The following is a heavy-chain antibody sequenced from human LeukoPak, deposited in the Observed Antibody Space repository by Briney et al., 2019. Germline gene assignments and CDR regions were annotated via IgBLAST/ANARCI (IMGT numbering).Heavy chain of an antibody. D-gene: IGHD2-15*01. Sequence: ASVKVSCKASGYTFTGYYMHWVRQAPGQGLERMGRINPNSGGTNYAQKFQGRVTMTRDTSISTAYMELSRLRSDDTAVYYCARVVEYCSGGSCYYFDYWGQGTLDTVSS. CDR2: INPNSGGT. CDR3: ARVVEYCSGGSCYYFDY. V-gene: IGHV1-2*06. CDR1: GYTFTGYY. J-gene: IGHJ4*02.